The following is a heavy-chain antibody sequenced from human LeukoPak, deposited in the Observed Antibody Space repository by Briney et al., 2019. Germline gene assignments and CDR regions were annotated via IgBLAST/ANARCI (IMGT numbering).Heavy chain of an antibody. CDR1: GGTFSSYA. J-gene: IGHJ4*02. CDR3: ARARELLPLACDY. Sequence: ASVKVSCKASGGTFSSYAISWVRQAPGQGLEWMGGIVPIFGRANYAQKFQGRVTITADKSTSTAYMELSSLRSEDTAVYYCARARELLPLACDYWGQGTLVTVSS. D-gene: IGHD1-26*01. V-gene: IGHV1-69*06. CDR2: IVPIFGRA.